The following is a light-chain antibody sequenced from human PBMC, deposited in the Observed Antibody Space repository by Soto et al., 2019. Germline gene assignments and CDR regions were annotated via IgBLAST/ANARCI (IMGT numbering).Light chain of an antibody. J-gene: IGKJ5*01. Sequence: DIVLTQSPATLSFSPGERATLSCRASQSVSSYLAWYQQQPGQAPRLLIYNASTRATGIPARFSGSGSGADFTLTISSLEPEDFAVYYCQQRTNWPTFGQGTRLEIK. CDR2: NAS. CDR3: QQRTNWPT. CDR1: QSVSSY. V-gene: IGKV3-11*01.